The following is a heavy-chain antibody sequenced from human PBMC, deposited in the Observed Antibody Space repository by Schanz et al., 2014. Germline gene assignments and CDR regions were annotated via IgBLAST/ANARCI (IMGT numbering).Heavy chain of an antibody. D-gene: IGHD3-10*01. Sequence: QVQLVQSGAEVKKPGSSVKVSCKASGGTFSSYTISWVRQAPGQGPEWMGRIIPILGIGNDAQKFQGRVTSPADKSTSTAYMALSRLRAEDRAVDYCARERGDRGGGVWKVNRFDPWGQGTLVTVSS. CDR1: GGTFSSYT. J-gene: IGHJ5*02. CDR2: IIPILGIG. V-gene: IGHV1-69*08. CDR3: ARERGDRGGGVWKVNRFDP.